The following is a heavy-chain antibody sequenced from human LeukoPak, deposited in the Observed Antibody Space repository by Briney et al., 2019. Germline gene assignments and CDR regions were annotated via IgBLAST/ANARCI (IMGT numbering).Heavy chain of an antibody. CDR1: GFTFSTYG. CDR3: ARVKESGAFDY. J-gene: IGHJ4*02. CDR2: ISGSGGST. Sequence: GGSLRLFCAASGFTFSTYGMSWVRQARGRGLECVSAISGSGGSTYYADSVKGRLTISRDNTKNTLYLQMNSLRAEDMAVYYCARVKESGAFDYWGQGTLVTVSS. V-gene: IGHV3-23*01. D-gene: IGHD3-10*01.